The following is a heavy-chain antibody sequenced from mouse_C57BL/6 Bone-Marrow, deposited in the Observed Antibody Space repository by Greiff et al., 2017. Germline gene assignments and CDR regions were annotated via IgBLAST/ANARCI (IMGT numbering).Heavy chain of an antibody. CDR1: GFNIKDDY. V-gene: IGHV14-4*01. Sequence: VQLKQSGAELVRPGASVKLSCTASGFNIKDDYIPWVKQRPEQGLEWIGWIDPAIGGTDYASKFQGKATITSDTSSTTAYLQLSSLTSEDTAVYYCSSFEGHYFDFWGQGTPLTVAS. CDR3: SSFEGHYFDF. CDR2: IDPAIGGT. J-gene: IGHJ2*01.